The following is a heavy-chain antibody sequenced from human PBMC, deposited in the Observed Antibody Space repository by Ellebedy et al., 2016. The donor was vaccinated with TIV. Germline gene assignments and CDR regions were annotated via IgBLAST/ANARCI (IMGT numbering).Heavy chain of an antibody. D-gene: IGHD3-10*01. J-gene: IGHJ4*02. CDR2: INHSGSA. CDR3: SGAYGRATPKY. Sequence: MPSETLSLTCAVSGGSLSGYYWTWVRQPPGKGLEWIGEINHSGSANYNPSLEGRVSISLDASKNQFSLKLSSVTAADTAVYFCSGAYGRATPKYWGQGTLVTVSS. CDR1: GGSLSGYY. V-gene: IGHV4-34*03.